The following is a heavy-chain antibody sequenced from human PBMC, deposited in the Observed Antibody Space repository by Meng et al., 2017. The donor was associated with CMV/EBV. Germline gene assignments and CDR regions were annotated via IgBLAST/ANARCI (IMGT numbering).Heavy chain of an antibody. CDR3: ARSRAIVGARAGWFDP. CDR2: IIPILGIA. CDR1: GGPFSSYA. Sequence: SGGPFSSYAISWVRQAPGQGLEWMGGIIPILGIANYAQKFQGRVTITADKSTSTAYMELSSLRSEDTAVYYCARSRAIVGARAGWFDPWGQGTPVTVSS. D-gene: IGHD1-26*01. J-gene: IGHJ5*02. V-gene: IGHV1-69*10.